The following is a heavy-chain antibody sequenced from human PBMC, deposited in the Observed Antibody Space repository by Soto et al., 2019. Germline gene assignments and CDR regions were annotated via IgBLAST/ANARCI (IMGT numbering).Heavy chain of an antibody. CDR2: IIPIFGTA. J-gene: IGHJ6*02. CDR3: DVVVVVAATASHPKLTDV. V-gene: IGHV1-69*06. CDR1: GGTFSSYA. Sequence: QVQLVQSGAEVKKPGSSVKVSCKASGGTFSSYAISWVRQAPGQWLEWMGGIIPIFGTANYAQKFQGRVTINSDKSTSTAYMELSSLRSDDTAVYYCDVVVVVAATASHPKLTDVWGQGTTVTVSS. D-gene: IGHD2-15*01.